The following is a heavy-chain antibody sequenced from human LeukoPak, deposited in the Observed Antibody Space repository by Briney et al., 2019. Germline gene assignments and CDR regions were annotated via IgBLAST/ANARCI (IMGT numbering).Heavy chain of an antibody. D-gene: IGHD6-13*01. CDR1: GFTFSDYE. Sequence: GGSLRLSCAASGFTFSDYEMNWVRQAPGKGLEWVSYISSSGSTIYYADSVKGRFTISRDNAKNSLYLQMNSLRAEDTAVYYCARVFGSWYYFDYWGQGTLVTVSS. CDR2: ISSSGSTI. J-gene: IGHJ4*02. CDR3: ARVFGSWYYFDY. V-gene: IGHV3-48*03.